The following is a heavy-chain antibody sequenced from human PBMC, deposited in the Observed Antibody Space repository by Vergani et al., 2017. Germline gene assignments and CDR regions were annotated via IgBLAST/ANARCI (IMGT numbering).Heavy chain of an antibody. J-gene: IGHJ6*03. D-gene: IGHD2-15*01. CDR1: GFTFSSYA. Sequence: VQLVESGGGVVQPGRSLRLSCAASGFTFSSYAMHWVRQAPGKGLEWVAVISYDGSNKYYADSVKGRFTISRDNSKNTLYLQMNSLRAEDTAVYYCARGADCSGGSCYYYYMDVWGKGTTVTVSS. V-gene: IGHV3-30-3*01. CDR3: ARGADCSGGSCYYYYMDV. CDR2: ISYDGSNK.